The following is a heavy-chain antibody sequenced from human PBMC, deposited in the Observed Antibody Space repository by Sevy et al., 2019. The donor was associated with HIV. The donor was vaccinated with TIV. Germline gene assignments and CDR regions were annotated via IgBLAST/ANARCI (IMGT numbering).Heavy chain of an antibody. V-gene: IGHV3-30-3*01. CDR3: ARDYVGCSSTSCYGFDY. CDR2: ISYDGSNK. D-gene: IGHD2-2*01. CDR1: GFTFSSYA. Sequence: GGSLRLSCAASGFTFSSYAMHWVRQAPGKGLERVAVISYDGSNKYYADSVKGRFTISRDNSKNTLYLQMNSLGAEDTAVYYCARDYVGCSSTSCYGFDYWGQGTLVTVSS. J-gene: IGHJ4*02.